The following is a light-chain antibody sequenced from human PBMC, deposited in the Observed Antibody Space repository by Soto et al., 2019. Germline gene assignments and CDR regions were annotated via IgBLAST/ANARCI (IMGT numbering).Light chain of an antibody. Sequence: EIVMTQSPGTLSLSPGERATLSCRASQSVSSYLAWYQQKPGQAPRLLISDASDRATGIPDRFSGSGSGTAFTLPISRLVPEDFAVYYCQQYGDSPVTFGQGTKVDIK. CDR3: QQYGDSPVT. J-gene: IGKJ1*01. CDR1: QSVSSY. V-gene: IGKV3-20*01. CDR2: DAS.